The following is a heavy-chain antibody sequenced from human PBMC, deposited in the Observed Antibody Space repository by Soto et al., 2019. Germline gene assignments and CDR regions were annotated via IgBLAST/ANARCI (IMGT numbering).Heavy chain of an antibody. CDR2: IKSETDGETT. CDR1: GFAFSNAW. J-gene: IGHJ4*02. V-gene: IGHV3-15*01. Sequence: GGSLRLSCAASGFAFSNAWMSWVRQAPGKGLEWVGRIKSETDGETTDYVTPVKGRFTISRDDSKNTLYLQMNSLKIEDTAVYYCTTDLNGGFDYWGRGTLVTVSS. D-gene: IGHD2-8*01. CDR3: TTDLNGGFDY.